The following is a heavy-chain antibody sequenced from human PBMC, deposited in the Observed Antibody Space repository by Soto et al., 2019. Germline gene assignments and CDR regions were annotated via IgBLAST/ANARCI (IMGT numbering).Heavy chain of an antibody. CDR2: IRGSGGST. J-gene: IGHJ4*02. Sequence: EVQLLESGGGLVQPGGSLRLSCAASGFTFNTYVINWVRQAPGKGLEWVAGIRGSGGSTYFSASVKGRFTISRDNSHNTVYLQMNNLRAEDTALYYCAKTLRGRRLQSPFDYWGRGTLVTVSS. V-gene: IGHV3-23*01. CDR1: GFTFNTYV. D-gene: IGHD6-25*01. CDR3: AKTLRGRRLQSPFDY.